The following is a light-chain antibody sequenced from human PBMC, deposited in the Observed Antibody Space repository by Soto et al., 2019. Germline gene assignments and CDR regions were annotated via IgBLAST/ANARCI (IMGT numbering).Light chain of an antibody. CDR1: QSISSW. Sequence: IQMTQSPSSLSASVADRVTITVRASQSISSWLAWYQQKPGKAPKLLIYDASSLESGVPSRFSGSGSGTEFTLTISSLQPDDFATYYCQQYNSFWTFGQGTKVDIK. CDR2: DAS. CDR3: QQYNSFWT. V-gene: IGKV1-5*01. J-gene: IGKJ1*01.